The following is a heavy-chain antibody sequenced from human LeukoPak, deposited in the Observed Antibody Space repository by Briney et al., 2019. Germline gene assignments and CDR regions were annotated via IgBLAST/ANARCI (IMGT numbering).Heavy chain of an antibody. D-gene: IGHD3-22*01. CDR3: ARDSSGYYRFDY. CDR2: IYPGDSDT. J-gene: IGHJ4*02. CDR1: GYSFTNYW. Sequence: GESLQISCKGFGYSFTNYWIGWVRQLPGRGLGWMGIIYPGDSDTRYSPSFQGQVTISADKSISTAYVQWSSLKASDTAMYYCARDSSGYYRFDYWGQGTLVTVSS. V-gene: IGHV5-51*01.